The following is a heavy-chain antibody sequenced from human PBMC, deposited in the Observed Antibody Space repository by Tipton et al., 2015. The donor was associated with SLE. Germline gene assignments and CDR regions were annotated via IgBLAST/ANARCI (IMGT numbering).Heavy chain of an antibody. Sequence: SLRLSCAASGFTFSSYSMNWVRQAPGKGLEWVSAISSSSSYIYYADSVKGRFAISRDSAKNSLYLQINSLRAEDTAVYYCARGFLGMRAAQYYFDYWGQGTLVTVSS. CDR2: ISSSSSYI. V-gene: IGHV3-21*03. CDR1: GFTFSSYS. CDR3: ARGFLGMRAAQYYFDY. D-gene: IGHD6-6*01. J-gene: IGHJ4*02.